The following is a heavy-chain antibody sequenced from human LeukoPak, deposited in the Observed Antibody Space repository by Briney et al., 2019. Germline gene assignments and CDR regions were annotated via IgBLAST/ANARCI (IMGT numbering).Heavy chain of an antibody. CDR2: INHSGST. Sequence: PSETLSLTCAVYGGSFSDYYWSWIRQPPGKGLEWIGEINHSGSTNYNPSLKNRVTISVDTSKNQFSLKLRSVTAADTAVYYCARRIRYSSGRLFDYWGQGPLVTVSS. CDR3: ARRIRYSSGRLFDY. CDR1: GGSFSDYY. J-gene: IGHJ4*02. V-gene: IGHV4-34*01. D-gene: IGHD6-19*01.